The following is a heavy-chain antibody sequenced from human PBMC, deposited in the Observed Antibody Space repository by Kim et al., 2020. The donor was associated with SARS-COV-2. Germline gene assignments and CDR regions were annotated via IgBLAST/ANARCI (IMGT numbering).Heavy chain of an antibody. V-gene: IGHV5-51*01. CDR3: ARLSMVLGVIRSGAFDI. CDR1: GYSFTSYW. Sequence: GESLKISCKGSGYSFTSYWIGWVRQMPGKGLEWMGIIYPGDSDTRYSPSFQGQVTISADKSISTAYLQWSSLKASDTAMYYCARLSMVLGVIRSGAFDIWGQGTMVTVSS. J-gene: IGHJ3*02. D-gene: IGHD3-10*01. CDR2: IYPGDSDT.